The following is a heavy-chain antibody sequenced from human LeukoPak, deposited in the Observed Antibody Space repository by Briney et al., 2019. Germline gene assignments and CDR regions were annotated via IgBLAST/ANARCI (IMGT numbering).Heavy chain of an antibody. D-gene: IGHD3-9*01. CDR2: ISSSSYYI. J-gene: IGHJ4*02. CDR3: ATSDFNILTGYNDY. V-gene: IGHV3-21*01. Sequence: TLGCLRLSCAASGFTFSSYTMNWVRQAPGKGLEWVSSISSSSYYIYYADSVKGRFTISRDNAKNSLYLQTNSLRAEDTAVYYCATSDFNILTGYNDYWGQGTLESVSS. CDR1: GFTFSSYT.